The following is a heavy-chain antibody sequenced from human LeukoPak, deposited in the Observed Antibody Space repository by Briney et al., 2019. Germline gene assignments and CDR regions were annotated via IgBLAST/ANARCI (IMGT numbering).Heavy chain of an antibody. CDR1: GFTFSSYS. D-gene: IGHD6-19*01. Sequence: PGGSLRLSCAASGFTFSSYSMNWVRQAPGKGLEWVSYISSSSSTIYYADSVKGRFTISRDNAKNSLCLQMNSLRAEDTAVYYCARGYSSGWYYFDYWGQGTLVTVSS. J-gene: IGHJ4*02. CDR2: ISSSSSTI. V-gene: IGHV3-48*01. CDR3: ARGYSSGWYYFDY.